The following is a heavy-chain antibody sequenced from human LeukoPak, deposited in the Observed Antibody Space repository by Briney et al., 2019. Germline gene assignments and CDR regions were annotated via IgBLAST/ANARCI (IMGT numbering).Heavy chain of an antibody. CDR1: GFSFSSYA. V-gene: IGHV3-23*01. CDR2: ISGDGTRT. J-gene: IGHJ6*02. Sequence: GGSLRLSCAASGFSFSSYAMTWARQAPVKGLEWVSAISGDGTRTYYADSVKGRFTISRDNSKNTLYLQMNSLRAEDTAVYYCARTGIAAAGTEGYYYYGMDVWGQGTTVTVSS. CDR3: ARTGIAAAGTEGYYYYGMDV. D-gene: IGHD6-13*01.